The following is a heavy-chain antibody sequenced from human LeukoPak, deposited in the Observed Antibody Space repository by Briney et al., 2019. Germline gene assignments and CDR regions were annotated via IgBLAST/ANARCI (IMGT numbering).Heavy chain of an antibody. D-gene: IGHD2-2*01. CDR3: ARAYANYGDC. CDR2: INPHSGDT. CDR1: GYTFNAFF. J-gene: IGHJ4*02. Sequence: ASVKVSCKASGYTFNAFFIHWVRQAPGQGLEWLGWINPHSGDTTYAQNFQGRVTMTRDTSISTIYMEVTSLISDDTAIYYCARAYANYGDCWGQGTLVTVSS. V-gene: IGHV1-2*02.